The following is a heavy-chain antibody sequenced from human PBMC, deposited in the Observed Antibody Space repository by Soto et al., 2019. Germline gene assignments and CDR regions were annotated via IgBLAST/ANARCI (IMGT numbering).Heavy chain of an antibody. Sequence: SETLSLTCTVSGGSVSSGSYYWSWIRQPPGKGLEWIGYIYYSGSTNYNPSLKSRVTISVDTSKNQFSLKLSSVTAADTAVYYCARTLYSRIFGVVIIDCFDPRGPGTLVTVSS. CDR3: ARTLYSRIFGVVIIDCFDP. CDR2: IYYSGST. D-gene: IGHD3-3*01. CDR1: GGSVSSGSYY. V-gene: IGHV4-61*01. J-gene: IGHJ5*02.